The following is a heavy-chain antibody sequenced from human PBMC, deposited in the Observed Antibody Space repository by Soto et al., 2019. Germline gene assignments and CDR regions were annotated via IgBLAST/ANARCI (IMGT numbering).Heavy chain of an antibody. J-gene: IGHJ4*02. CDR2: IYYSGST. V-gene: IGHV4-31*03. CDR1: GGSISSGGYY. CDR3: ARRIAARPGEYYFDY. D-gene: IGHD6-6*01. Sequence: QVQLQESGPGLVKPSQTLSLTCTFSGGSISSGGYYWSWIRQHPGKGLGWIGYIYYSGSTYYNPSLKSRVTISVDTSKNQFSLKLSSVTAADTAVYYCARRIAARPGEYYFDYWGQGTLVTVSS.